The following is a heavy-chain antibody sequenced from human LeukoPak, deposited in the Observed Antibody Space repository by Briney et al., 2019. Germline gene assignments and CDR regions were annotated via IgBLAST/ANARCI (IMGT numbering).Heavy chain of an antibody. D-gene: IGHD3-22*01. Sequence: ASETLSLTCTVSGGSISSSSYYWGWIRQPPGKGLEWTGSIYYSGSTYYNPSLKSRVTISVDTSKNQFSLKLSSVTAADTAVYYCARVRDYYDSSGYYWPQFAFDYWGQGTLVTVSS. CDR2: IYYSGST. CDR1: GGSISSSSYY. J-gene: IGHJ4*02. V-gene: IGHV4-39*07. CDR3: ARVRDYYDSSGYYWPQFAFDY.